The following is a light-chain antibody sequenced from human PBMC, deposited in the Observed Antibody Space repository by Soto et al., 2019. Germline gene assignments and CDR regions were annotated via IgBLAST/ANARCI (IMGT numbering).Light chain of an antibody. CDR2: DVN. CDR3: SSYTNSSTSYV. CDR1: SSDVGGYNY. J-gene: IGLJ1*01. Sequence: QSALTQPASVSGSPGQSITISCTGTSSDVGGYNYVSWFQQHPGKAPKLIIYDVNNRPSGVSNRFSGSKSGNTASLTISALQAEDEDDYYCSSYTNSSTSYVFGTGTKLTVL. V-gene: IGLV2-14*01.